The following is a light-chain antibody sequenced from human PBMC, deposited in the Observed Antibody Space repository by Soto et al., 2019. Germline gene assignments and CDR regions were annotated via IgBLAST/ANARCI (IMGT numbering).Light chain of an antibody. CDR1: SSDVGGYNF. Sequence: QSALTQPRSVSGSPGQSVTISCTGTSSDVGGYNFVSWYQQHPGKAPKLMIYDVSKWPSGVPDRFSGSKSGNTASLTISGLQADDEADYYCCSYTGSYTYVVFGGGTKLTVL. J-gene: IGLJ2*01. CDR3: CSYTGSYTYVV. V-gene: IGLV2-11*01. CDR2: DVS.